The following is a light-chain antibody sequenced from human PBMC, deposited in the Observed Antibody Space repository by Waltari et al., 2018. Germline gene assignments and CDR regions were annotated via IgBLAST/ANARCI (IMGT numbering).Light chain of an antibody. Sequence: RATLPHRASKIVRNKLAWYRQKPGQAPWRRIDGASARATRVPARFSGSGSGTDFTLTISSLQSEDFAVYFCQHYNAWPRAFGQGTRVEIK. V-gene: IGKV3-15*01. CDR2: GAS. J-gene: IGKJ1*01. CDR3: QHYNAWPRA. CDR1: KIVRNK.